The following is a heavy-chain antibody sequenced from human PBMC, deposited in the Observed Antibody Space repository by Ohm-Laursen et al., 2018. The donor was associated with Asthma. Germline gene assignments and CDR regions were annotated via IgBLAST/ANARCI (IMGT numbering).Heavy chain of an antibody. J-gene: IGHJ4*02. Sequence: SLRLSCSASGFTFSSYAMSWVRQAPGKGLEWVSAISGSGGSTYYADSVKGRFTISRDNSKNTLYLQMNSLTADDTAVYYCARDGGSSYYFDFWGQGTLVTVSS. D-gene: IGHD6-6*01. CDR3: ARDGGSSYYFDF. CDR1: GFTFSSYA. V-gene: IGHV3-23*01. CDR2: ISGSGGST.